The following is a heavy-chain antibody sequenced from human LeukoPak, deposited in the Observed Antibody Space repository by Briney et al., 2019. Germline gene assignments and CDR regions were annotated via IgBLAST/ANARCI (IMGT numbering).Heavy chain of an antibody. CDR2: IYYTGTT. D-gene: IGHD2-15*01. CDR1: GGSISTGSYY. J-gene: IGHJ6*02. CDR3: ARDRFPRAGSQNNYYYYYGMDV. V-gene: IGHV4-39*07. Sequence: SETLSLACTVSGGSISTGSYYWGWIRLPPGKGLEWIGIIYYTGTTNYNPSLKSRVTISVDTSKNQFSLKLSSVTAADTAVYYCARDRFPRAGSQNNYYYYYGMDVWGQGTTVTVSS.